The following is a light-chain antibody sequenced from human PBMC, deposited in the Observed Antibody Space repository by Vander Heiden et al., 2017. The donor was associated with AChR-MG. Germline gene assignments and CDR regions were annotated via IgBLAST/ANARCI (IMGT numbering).Light chain of an antibody. Sequence: DIQMTQSPSTLSASVGDRVTITCRASQSISDWLAWYQQKPGKAPKLLIYKASNLESGVPSRFSGSGSGTEFALTISSLQPDDFATYYCQRDKSFPLTFGCGTKVGI. V-gene: IGKV1-5*03. CDR3: QRDKSFPLT. CDR1: QSISDW. J-gene: IGKJ4*01. CDR2: KAS.